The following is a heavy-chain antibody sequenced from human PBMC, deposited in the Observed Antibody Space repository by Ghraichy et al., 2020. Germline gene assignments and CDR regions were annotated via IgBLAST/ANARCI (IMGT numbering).Heavy chain of an antibody. CDR3: ARGTAPAYFDY. J-gene: IGHJ4*02. Sequence: QTLSLTCTVSGGSISSGGYYWSWIRQHPGKGLEWIGYIYYSGSTYYNPSLKSRVTISVDTSKNQFSLKLSSVTAADTAVYYCARGTAPAYFDYWGQGTLVTVSS. CDR1: GGSISSGGYY. CDR2: IYYSGST. V-gene: IGHV4-31*03.